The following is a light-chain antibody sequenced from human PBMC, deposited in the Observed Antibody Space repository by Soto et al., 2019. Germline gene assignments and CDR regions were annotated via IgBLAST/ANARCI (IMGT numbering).Light chain of an antibody. J-gene: IGKJ1*01. CDR2: GAS. Sequence: EIVMTQSPATLSVSPGETATLSCRASQSVSGKLAWFQQKPGQAPRLLIYGASNRATGIPARFSGSGSGTDFTLTITSLQSEDFAIYYCQQYTNWPLAFGQGTKVDIK. CDR1: QSVSGK. V-gene: IGKV3-15*01. CDR3: QQYTNWPLA.